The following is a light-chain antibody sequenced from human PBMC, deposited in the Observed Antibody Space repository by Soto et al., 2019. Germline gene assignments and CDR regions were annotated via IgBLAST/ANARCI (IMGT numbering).Light chain of an antibody. J-gene: IGKJ4*01. Sequence: DIVMTQSPATLSVSAGERATISCRASQSVSSNLAWYQQKPGQAPRLLIYGASTRATGIPARFSGSGSGTDFTLTISSLEPEDFAVYYCQQRSNWPLTFGGGTKVDIK. CDR2: GAS. CDR1: QSVSSN. V-gene: IGKV3-15*01. CDR3: QQRSNWPLT.